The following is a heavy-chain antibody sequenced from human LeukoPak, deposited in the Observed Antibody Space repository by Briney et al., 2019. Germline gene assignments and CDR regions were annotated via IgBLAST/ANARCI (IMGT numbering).Heavy chain of an antibody. J-gene: IGHJ4*02. Sequence: ASVKVSCTAYGHTFTGFYMHWVRQAPGQGLEWMGWINPNSGGTNYAQKFQGRVTMTRDTSISTAYMELSRLRSDDTAIYYCARRTAVATECGLCYWGQGTLVTVSS. D-gene: IGHD6-19*01. CDR3: ARRTAVATECGLCY. V-gene: IGHV1-2*02. CDR2: INPNSGGT. CDR1: GHTFTGFY.